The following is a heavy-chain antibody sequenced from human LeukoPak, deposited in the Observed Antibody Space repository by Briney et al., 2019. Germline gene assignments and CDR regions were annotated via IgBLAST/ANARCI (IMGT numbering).Heavy chain of an antibody. CDR1: GYTFTSYY. J-gene: IGHJ4*02. V-gene: IGHV1-46*01. D-gene: IGHD6-25*01. CDR3: ARNRGVDY. Sequence: ASVKVSCKASGYTFTSYYMHWVRQAPGQGLEWMGIINPSGGSTSYAQKFQGRVTMTTDTSTSTAYMELRSLRSDDTAVYYCARNRGVDYWGQGTLVTVSS. CDR2: INPSGGST.